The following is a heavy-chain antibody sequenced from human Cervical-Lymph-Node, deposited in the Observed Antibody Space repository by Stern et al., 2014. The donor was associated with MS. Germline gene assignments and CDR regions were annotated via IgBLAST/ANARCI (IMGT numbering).Heavy chain of an antibody. V-gene: IGHV3-33*01. D-gene: IGHD5-18*01. Sequence: VQLLESGGGVVQPGRSLRLSCAASGFTFSSYGMHWVRQAPGKGLEWVAVIWYDGSNKYYADSVKGRFTISRDNSKNTLYLQMNSLRAEDTAVYYCARGGGYSYGFDYWGQGTLVTVSS. CDR2: IWYDGSNK. CDR3: ARGGGYSYGFDY. J-gene: IGHJ4*02. CDR1: GFTFSSYG.